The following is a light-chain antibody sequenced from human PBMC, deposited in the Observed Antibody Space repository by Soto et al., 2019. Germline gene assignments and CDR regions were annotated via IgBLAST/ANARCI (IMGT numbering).Light chain of an antibody. CDR1: QSVDSN. CDR2: GAS. Sequence: IHMPHYPNTLALFPGDHAPLSCRASQSVDSNLAWYQQKPGQTPRLLMYGASTRPTGIPARFSGSGSGTEFTLTIISLQSEDSAVYYCQQYKDWLLTSAGRAKVDI. V-gene: IGKV3D-15*01. CDR3: QQYKDWLLT. J-gene: IGKJ4*01.